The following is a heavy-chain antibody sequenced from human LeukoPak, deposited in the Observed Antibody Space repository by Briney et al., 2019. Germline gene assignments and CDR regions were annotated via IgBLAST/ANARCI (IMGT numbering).Heavy chain of an antibody. CDR3: ARDSSSSRSTRKHRDY. CDR1: GYTFTSYA. J-gene: IGHJ4*02. V-gene: IGHV1-3*01. CDR2: INAGNGNT. D-gene: IGHD6-6*01. Sequence: ASVKVSCKASGYTFTSYAMHWVRQAPGQRLEWMGWINAGNGNTKYSQKFQGRVTITRDTSASTAYMELSSLRSEDTAVYYCARDSSSSRSTRKHRDYWGQGTLVTVSS.